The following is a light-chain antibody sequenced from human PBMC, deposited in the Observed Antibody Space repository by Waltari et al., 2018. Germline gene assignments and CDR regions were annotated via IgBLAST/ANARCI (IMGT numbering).Light chain of an antibody. V-gene: IGKV1-39*01. Sequence: DIQMTQSPSALSASAGDRVAITCRASQPISIYLTWYQQIPGKAPNLLIYGAVNLQDGVPSRFTGSGSGTDFTLTISSLHPEDFGTYYCQQSYKAPLTFGQGTKLQIK. CDR1: QPISIY. J-gene: IGKJ2*01. CDR3: QQSYKAPLT. CDR2: GAV.